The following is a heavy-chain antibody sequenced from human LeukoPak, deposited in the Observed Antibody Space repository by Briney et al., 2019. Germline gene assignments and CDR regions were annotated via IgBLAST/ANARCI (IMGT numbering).Heavy chain of an antibody. J-gene: IGHJ3*02. CDR1: GGSISSYY. V-gene: IGHV4-4*07. CDR3: ARAYYDFWSGSHRNAFDI. Sequence: SETLSLTCTVSGGSISSYYWSWIRQPAGKGLEWIGRIYTSGSTNYNPSLKSRVTMSVDTSKNQFSLKLSSVTAADTAVYYCARAYYDFWSGSHRNAFDIWGQGTMVTVSP. CDR2: IYTSGST. D-gene: IGHD3-3*01.